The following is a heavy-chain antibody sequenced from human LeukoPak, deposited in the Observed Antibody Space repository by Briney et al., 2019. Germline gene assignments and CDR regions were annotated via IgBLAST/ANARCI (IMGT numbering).Heavy chain of an antibody. V-gene: IGHV3-53*01. CDR1: GFTVSSNY. CDR2: IYSGGST. D-gene: IGHD1-26*01. J-gene: IGHJ3*02. Sequence: GGSLRLSCAASGFTVSSNYMSWVRQAPGKGLEWVSVIYSGGSTYYADSVKGRFTISRDNSKNTLYLQMDSLRAEDTAVYYCAKHAPWELPRTYAFDIWGQGTMVTVSS. CDR3: AKHAPWELPRTYAFDI.